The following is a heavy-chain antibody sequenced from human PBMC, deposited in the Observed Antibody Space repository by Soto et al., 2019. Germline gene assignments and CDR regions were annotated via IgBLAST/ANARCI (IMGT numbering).Heavy chain of an antibody. D-gene: IGHD3-3*01. CDR3: ARDQASRFFRY. J-gene: IGHJ4*02. Sequence: GGSLRLSCAASGFTFSSYSMNWVRQAPGKGLEWVSSITGSSTYIYYADSMKGRFTISRDNAKNSLYLQMNSLRAEDTAVYYCARDQASRFFRYWGQGTLVTVSS. CDR2: ITGSSTYI. V-gene: IGHV3-21*01. CDR1: GFTFSSYS.